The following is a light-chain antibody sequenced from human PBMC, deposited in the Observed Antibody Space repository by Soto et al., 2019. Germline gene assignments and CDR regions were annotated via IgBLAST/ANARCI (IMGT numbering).Light chain of an antibody. V-gene: IGKV1-39*01. CDR1: QSITNY. Sequence: DIQMTQSPSSLSASVGDRVTITCRASQSITNYLNWYQQKPGRATKLLIYIASSLQSGVPSRFSGGGSGTDFTLTISSLQPEDFATYYCQQTYSFPRTFGQGTKVEIK. CDR2: IAS. CDR3: QQTYSFPRT. J-gene: IGKJ1*01.